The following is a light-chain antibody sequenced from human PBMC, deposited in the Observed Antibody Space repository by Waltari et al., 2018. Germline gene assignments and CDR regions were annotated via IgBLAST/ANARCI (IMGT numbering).Light chain of an antibody. J-gene: IGKJ1*01. V-gene: IGKV2-28*01. CDR1: QSLLHSSGYTF. CDR2: LVS. Sequence: DIVMTQSPLSLPVSPGEPASISCRSSQSLLHSSGYTFLDWYLQKQGQSPQLLIYLVSNRAAGVPDRFSGSGSGTDFTLKISRVEAEDVGVYYCMQARQTPWTFGQGTKVEIK. CDR3: MQARQTPWT.